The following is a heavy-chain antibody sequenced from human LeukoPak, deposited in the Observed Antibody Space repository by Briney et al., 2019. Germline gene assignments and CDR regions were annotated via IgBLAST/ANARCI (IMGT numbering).Heavy chain of an antibody. CDR1: GFTFSSYG. CDR3: AKDRYRSSWYGGDAFDI. D-gene: IGHD6-13*01. Sequence: GGALRLSCAACGFTFSSYGMHWVRQAPGKGVEWVGFIRYDGSNKYYADSVKGGFTISRDNYKNTLDMQMNSLRTEDSAVYSCAKDRYRSSWYGGDAFDIWGQGTMVTVSS. V-gene: IGHV3-30*02. CDR2: IRYDGSNK. J-gene: IGHJ3*02.